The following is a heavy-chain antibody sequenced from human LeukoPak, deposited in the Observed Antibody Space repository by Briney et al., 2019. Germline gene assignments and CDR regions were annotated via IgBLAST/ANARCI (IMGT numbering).Heavy chain of an antibody. Sequence: SETLSLTCTVSGGSISSYYWSWIRQPPGKGLEWIGYIYYSGSTNYNPSLKSRVTISVDTSKNQFSLKLNSVTAADTAVYYCARESRYSGSYHNDYWGQGTLVTVSS. CDR1: GGSISSYY. V-gene: IGHV4-59*01. J-gene: IGHJ4*02. CDR2: IYYSGST. CDR3: ARESRYSGSYHNDY. D-gene: IGHD1-26*01.